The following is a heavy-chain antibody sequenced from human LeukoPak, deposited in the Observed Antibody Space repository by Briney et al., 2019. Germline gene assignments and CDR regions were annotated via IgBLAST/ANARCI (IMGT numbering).Heavy chain of an antibody. Sequence: GGSLRLSCAASGFTFSSYSMNWVRQAPGKGLEWVSVIYSGGSTYYADSVKGRFTISRDNSKNTLYLQMNSLRAEDTAVYYCASVLGYCSGGSCYDAFDIWGQGTMVTVSS. D-gene: IGHD2-15*01. V-gene: IGHV3-53*01. CDR3: ASVLGYCSGGSCYDAFDI. J-gene: IGHJ3*02. CDR1: GFTFSSYS. CDR2: IYSGGST.